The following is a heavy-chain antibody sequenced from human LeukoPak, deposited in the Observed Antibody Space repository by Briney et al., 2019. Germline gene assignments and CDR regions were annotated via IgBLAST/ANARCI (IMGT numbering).Heavy chain of an antibody. D-gene: IGHD1-26*01. J-gene: IGHJ4*02. CDR2: TYYRSKWYN. Sequence: SQTLSLTCAISGDSVSSTSVGWNWIRQSPSRGLEWLGRTYYRSKWYNDYAVSVKSRIIINADTSKNQFSLQLNSVSPEDTAVYYCARGGGSYNYWGQGTLVTVSS. CDR1: GDSVSSTSVG. CDR3: ARGGGSYNY. V-gene: IGHV6-1*01.